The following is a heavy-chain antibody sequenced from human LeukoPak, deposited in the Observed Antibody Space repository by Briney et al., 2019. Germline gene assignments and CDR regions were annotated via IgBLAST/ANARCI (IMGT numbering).Heavy chain of an antibody. V-gene: IGHV4-39*07. Sequence: SETLSLTCTVSGGSISSSSYYWGWIRQPPGKGLEWIGSIYYSGSTYYNPSLKSRVTISVDTSKNQFSLKLSSVTAADTAVYYCARVFDTFDYWGQGTLVTVSS. CDR3: ARVFDTFDY. CDR1: GGSISSSSYY. J-gene: IGHJ4*02. D-gene: IGHD3-9*01. CDR2: IYYSGST.